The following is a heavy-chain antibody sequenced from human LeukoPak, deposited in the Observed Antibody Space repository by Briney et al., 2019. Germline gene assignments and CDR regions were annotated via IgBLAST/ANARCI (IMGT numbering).Heavy chain of an antibody. Sequence: GRSLRLSCTASGFTFGDYAMSWVRQAPGKGLEWVGFIRSKAYGGTTEYAASVKGRLTISRDDSKSIAYLQMNSLKTEDTAVYYCTRDLQPVVPAADYYFDYWGQGTLVTVSS. D-gene: IGHD2-2*01. V-gene: IGHV3-49*04. CDR2: IRSKAYGGTT. J-gene: IGHJ4*02. CDR1: GFTFGDYA. CDR3: TRDLQPVVPAADYYFDY.